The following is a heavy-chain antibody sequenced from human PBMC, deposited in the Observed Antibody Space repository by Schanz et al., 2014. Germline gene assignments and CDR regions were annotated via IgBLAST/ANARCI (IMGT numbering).Heavy chain of an antibody. CDR3: ARGRRGDCRRTSCTYYFDY. D-gene: IGHD2-2*01. V-gene: IGHV3-30*02. Sequence: QVQLVESGGGVVQPGGSLRLSCAASGFTFSSYGMHWVRQAPGKGLEWVAFTRPDGSNKYYAGSVKGRFTISRENGKNSLYLQMNSLRAGDTAVYYCARGRRGDCRRTSCTYYFDYWGQGTLVTVSS. J-gene: IGHJ4*02. CDR1: GFTFSSYG. CDR2: TRPDGSNK.